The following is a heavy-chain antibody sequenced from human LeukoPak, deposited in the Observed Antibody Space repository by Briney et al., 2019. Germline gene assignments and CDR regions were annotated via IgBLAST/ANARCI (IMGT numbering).Heavy chain of an antibody. D-gene: IGHD3-3*01. CDR2: IWYGGSNK. J-gene: IGHJ4*02. CDR3: ARGGRFLEWFPLAY. CDR1: GFTFSSYG. V-gene: IGHV3-33*08. Sequence: GGSLRLSCAASGFTFSSYGMHWVRQAPGKGLEWVAVIWYGGSNKYYADSVKGRFTISRDNSKNTLYLQMNSLRAEDTAVYYCARGGRFLEWFPLAYWGQGTLVTVSS.